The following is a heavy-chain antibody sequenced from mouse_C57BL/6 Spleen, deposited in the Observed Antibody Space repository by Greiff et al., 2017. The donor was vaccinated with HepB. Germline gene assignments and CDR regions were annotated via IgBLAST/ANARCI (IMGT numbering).Heavy chain of an antibody. D-gene: IGHD1-1*01. J-gene: IGHJ2*01. CDR1: GFNIKNTY. CDR2: IDPANGNT. Sequence: EVQLQQSVAELVRPGASVKLSCTASGFNIKNTYMHWVKQRPEQGLEWIGRIDPANGNTKYAPKFQGKATITADTSSNTAYLQLSSLTSEDTAIYYCASIDYYGTLGDYFDYWGQGTTLTVSS. CDR3: ASIDYYGTLGDYFDY. V-gene: IGHV14-3*01.